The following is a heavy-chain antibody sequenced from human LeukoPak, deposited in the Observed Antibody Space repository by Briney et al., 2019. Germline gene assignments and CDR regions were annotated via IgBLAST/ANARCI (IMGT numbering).Heavy chain of an antibody. CDR2: IYTSGST. V-gene: IGHV4-61*02. J-gene: IGHJ5*02. CDR3: AGDIVVVPAAPTNWFDP. CDR1: GGSISSGSYY. Sequence: PSQTLSLTCTVSGGSISSGSYYWSWIRQPAGKGLEWIGSIYTSGSTNYNPSLKSRVTISVDTSKNQFSLKLSSVTAADTAEYYCAGDIVVVPAAPTNWFDPWGQGTLVTVSS. D-gene: IGHD2-2*01.